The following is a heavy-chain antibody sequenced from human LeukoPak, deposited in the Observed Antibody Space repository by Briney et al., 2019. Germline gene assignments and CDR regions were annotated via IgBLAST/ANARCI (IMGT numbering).Heavy chain of an antibody. D-gene: IGHD5-18*01. CDR1: ELTFSNYW. CDR2: INTDGGTT. CDR3: AREYTAMVL. Sequence: GGSLRLSCAASELTFSNYWMHWVRQAPGKGLVWVSRINTDGGTTSYADSVKGRFTISRDNAKNSLYLQMNSLRAEDTAVHYCAREYTAMVLWGQGTLVTVSS. J-gene: IGHJ4*02. V-gene: IGHV3-74*01.